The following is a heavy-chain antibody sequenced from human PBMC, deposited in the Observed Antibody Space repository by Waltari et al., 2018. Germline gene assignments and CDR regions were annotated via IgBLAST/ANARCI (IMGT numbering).Heavy chain of an antibody. D-gene: IGHD3-10*01. CDR2: FDPGDEET. Sequence: QVQLVQSGAEVRKPGASVKVSCKVSGYSLRELSMHGVRPATGKGLEWVGVFDPGDEETVYAQKFQGRVTMTEDTSTDTAYMELSSLRSDDTAVYYCTTDIMLRVFSNVWGQGTTVTVSS. V-gene: IGHV1-24*01. CDR3: TTDIMLRVFSNV. J-gene: IGHJ6*02. CDR1: GYSLRELS.